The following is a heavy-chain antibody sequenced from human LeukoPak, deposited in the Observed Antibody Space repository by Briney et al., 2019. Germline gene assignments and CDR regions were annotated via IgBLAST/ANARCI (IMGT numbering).Heavy chain of an antibody. CDR3: ARDAEVRYYYYYGMDV. CDR2: IKQDGSEK. D-gene: IGHD3-10*01. CDR1: GFTFSSYW. Sequence: GGSLRLSCAASGFTFSSYWMSWVRQAPGKGLEWVANIKQDGSEKYYVDSVKGRFTISRDNAKNSLYLQMNSLRAEDTAVYYCARDAEVRYYYYYGMDVWGQGTLVTVSS. V-gene: IGHV3-7*01. J-gene: IGHJ6*02.